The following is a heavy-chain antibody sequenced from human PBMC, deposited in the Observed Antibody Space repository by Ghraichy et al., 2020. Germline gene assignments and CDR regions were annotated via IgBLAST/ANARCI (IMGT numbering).Heavy chain of an antibody. Sequence: SVKVSCKASGGTFSSYAISWVRQAPGQGLEWMGGIIPIFGTANYAQKFQGRVTITADESTSTAYMELSSLRSEDTAVYYCASSPSGSYLGGIDYWGQGTLVTVSS. CDR3: ASSPSGSYLGGIDY. J-gene: IGHJ4*02. D-gene: IGHD1-26*01. CDR1: GGTFSSYA. V-gene: IGHV1-69*13. CDR2: IIPIFGTA.